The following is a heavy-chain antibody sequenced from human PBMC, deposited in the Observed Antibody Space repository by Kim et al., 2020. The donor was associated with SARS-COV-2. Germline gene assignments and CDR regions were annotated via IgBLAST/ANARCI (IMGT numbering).Heavy chain of an antibody. V-gene: IGHV3-23*01. CDR3: AKHSYSSSSDFDY. D-gene: IGHD6-6*01. J-gene: IGHJ4*02. Sequence: YADSVKGRFTISRDKSTNTLYLQMNSLRAEDTAVYYCAKHSYSSSSDFDYWGQGTLVTVSS.